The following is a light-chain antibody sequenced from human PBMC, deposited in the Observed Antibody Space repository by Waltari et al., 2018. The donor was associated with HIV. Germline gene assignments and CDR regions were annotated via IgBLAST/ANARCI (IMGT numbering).Light chain of an antibody. Sequence: QSVLMQPPSVSGAPGQRVTISCTGSSSNIRAGYHVHWYQQLPGAAPKLLIYLNTNRPSGVPDRFSGSKSGASASLAITGLQAEDEGDYYCQSFDNSLRAWGLFGGGTRLTVL. CDR2: LNT. CDR1: SSNIRAGYH. CDR3: QSFDNSLRAWGL. V-gene: IGLV1-40*01. J-gene: IGLJ2*01.